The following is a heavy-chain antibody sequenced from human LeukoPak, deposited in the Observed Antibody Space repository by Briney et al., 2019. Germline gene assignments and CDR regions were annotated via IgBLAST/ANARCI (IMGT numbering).Heavy chain of an antibody. Sequence: GGSLRLSCAASGLTFSSYAMTWVRQAPGKGLKWVSSISDRGDSTYYADSVKGRFIISRANAENTLYLHLNSLRAEDTAVYYCAKEGAIATPLASTGNDYWGQGTLVTVSA. J-gene: IGHJ4*02. CDR1: GLTFSSYA. CDR2: ISDRGDST. D-gene: IGHD3-3*02. V-gene: IGHV3-23*01. CDR3: AKEGAIATPLASTGNDY.